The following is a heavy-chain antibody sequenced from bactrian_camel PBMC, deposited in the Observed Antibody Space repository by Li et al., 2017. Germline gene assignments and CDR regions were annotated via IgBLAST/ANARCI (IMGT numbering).Heavy chain of an antibody. CDR3: TKGGI. Sequence: EVQLVESGGGVVQPGGSLRLSCAASGFSFSTSAMRWVRQAPGKGLEWVSSISSSGSATYAASVKGRFTISRDNVKNALYLQLNSLTSDDTAMYYCTKGGIRGQGTQVTVS. V-gene: IGHV3S42*01. J-gene: IGHJ4*01. CDR1: GFSFSTSA. CDR2: ISSSGSA. D-gene: IGHD3*01.